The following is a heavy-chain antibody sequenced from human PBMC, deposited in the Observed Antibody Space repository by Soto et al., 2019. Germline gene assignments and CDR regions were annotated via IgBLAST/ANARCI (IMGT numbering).Heavy chain of an antibody. CDR2: TRNKANRYTT. D-gene: IGHD3-10*01. CDR1: GFTLSDYY. V-gene: IGHV3-72*01. CDR3: SRSRPGVTHDS. Sequence: GGSLRLSCAASGFTLSDYYMEWVRQAPGQGLEWIGLTRNKANRYTTEYAASVKGRFTISRDDSKNSLYLQMTSLNTEDTALYYCSRSRPGVTHDSWGQGTLVTVSS. J-gene: IGHJ4*02.